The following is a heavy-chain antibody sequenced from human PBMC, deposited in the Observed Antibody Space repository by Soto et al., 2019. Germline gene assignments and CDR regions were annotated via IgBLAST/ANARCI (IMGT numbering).Heavy chain of an antibody. CDR1: GGSISSYY. V-gene: IGHV4-59*01. J-gene: IGHJ6*02. Sequence: ETLSRTCTVSGGSISSYYWSWIRQPPGKGLEWIGYIYYSGSTNYNPSLKSRVTISVDTSKNQFSLKLSSVTAADTAVYYCARDHLDYGDLKHHYYGMDVWGQGTTVTSP. D-gene: IGHD4-17*01. CDR3: ARDHLDYGDLKHHYYGMDV. CDR2: IYYSGST.